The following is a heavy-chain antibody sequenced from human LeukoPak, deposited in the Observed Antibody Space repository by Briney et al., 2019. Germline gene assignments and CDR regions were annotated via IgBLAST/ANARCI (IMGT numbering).Heavy chain of an antibody. CDR3: ANLIVVGPVY. CDR1: GFSFSNHG. Sequence: GGSLRLSCVVSGFSFSNHGLHWVRQAPGKGLEWVAFIVKDGSNKYYADSVKGRFTISRDNSKNTLYLQMNSLRPEDTAVYYCANLIVVGPVYWGQGTLVTVSS. CDR2: IVKDGSNK. V-gene: IGHV3-30*02. J-gene: IGHJ4*02. D-gene: IGHD2-15*01.